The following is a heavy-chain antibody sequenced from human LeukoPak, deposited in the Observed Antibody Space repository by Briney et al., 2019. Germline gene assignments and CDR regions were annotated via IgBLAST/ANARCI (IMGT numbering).Heavy chain of an antibody. D-gene: IGHD2-8*01. J-gene: IGHJ4*02. V-gene: IGHV3-53*01. CDR1: GFSVSSNY. Sequence: PGGSLRLSCAASGFSVSSNYMTWVRQAPGKGLEWVSIIYSDYSGGSTYYADSVKGRFTISRDNAKNSLYLQMNSLRAEDTAVYYCARDGWCTNGVCPTFDYWGQGTLVTVSS. CDR2: IYSDYSGGST. CDR3: ARDGWCTNGVCPTFDY.